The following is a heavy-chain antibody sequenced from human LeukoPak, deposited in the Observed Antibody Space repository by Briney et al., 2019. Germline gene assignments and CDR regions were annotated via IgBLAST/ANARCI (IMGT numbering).Heavy chain of an antibody. CDR3: ARTTTVTTPDY. V-gene: IGHV3-30-3*01. CDR2: ISYDGSNK. D-gene: IGHD4-17*01. J-gene: IGHJ4*02. Sequence: GGSLRLSCAASGFTFSSYAMHWVRQAPGKGLEWVAVISYDGSNKYYADSVKGRFTISRDNSKNTLYLQMNSLRAEDTAVYYCARTTTVTTPDYWGQGTLVTASS. CDR1: GFTFSSYA.